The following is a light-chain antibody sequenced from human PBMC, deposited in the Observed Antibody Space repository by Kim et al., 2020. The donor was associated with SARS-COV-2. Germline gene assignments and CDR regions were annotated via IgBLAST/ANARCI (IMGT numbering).Light chain of an antibody. Sequence: FKLTCTRSSGHSNYSIARYQQQPEKGPGHSTRLSSDDRPRQGAGIDDRFHCSTSGAAGYVTISRLQAKDEADYYCQAWGSGIVWVFGGGTQLTVL. CDR2: LSSDDRP. V-gene: IGLV4-69*01. CDR1: SGHSNYS. CDR3: QAWGSGIVWV. J-gene: IGLJ3*02.